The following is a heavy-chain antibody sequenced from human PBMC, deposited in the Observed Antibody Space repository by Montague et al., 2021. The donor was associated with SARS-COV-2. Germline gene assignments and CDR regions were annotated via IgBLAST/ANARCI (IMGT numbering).Heavy chain of an antibody. J-gene: IGHJ6*02. V-gene: IGHV4-39*07. CDR3: ARVGRQQLVRLSGMDV. Sequence: SETLSLTCTVSGGSISSSSYYWGWICQPPGKGLEWIGSIYYSGSTYYXPSLKSRVTISVDTSKNQFSLKLSSVTAADTAVYYCARVGRQQLVRLSGMDVWGQGTTATVSS. CDR1: GGSISSSSYY. CDR2: IYYSGST. D-gene: IGHD6-13*01.